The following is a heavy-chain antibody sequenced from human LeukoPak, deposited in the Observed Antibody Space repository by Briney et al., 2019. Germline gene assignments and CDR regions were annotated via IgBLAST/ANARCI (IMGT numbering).Heavy chain of an antibody. CDR2: VSSSGDRT. J-gene: IGHJ3*02. D-gene: IGHD4-11*01. V-gene: IGHV3-23*01. Sequence: PGGSLRLSCAASGFTFSSYAMSWVRQAPGKGLEWVAGVSSSGDRTYYADSVKGRFTISRDNSKNTLYLQMNSLRAEDTAVYYCAKDALVTTPGEAFDIWGQRTMVTVSS. CDR1: GFTFSSYA. CDR3: AKDALVTTPGEAFDI.